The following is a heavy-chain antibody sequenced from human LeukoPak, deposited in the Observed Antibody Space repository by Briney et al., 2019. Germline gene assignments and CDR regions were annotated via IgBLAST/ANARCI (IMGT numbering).Heavy chain of an antibody. J-gene: IGHJ3*02. D-gene: IGHD3-10*01. V-gene: IGHV4-39*07. CDR3: ARLLWFGVYAFDI. Sequence: SETLSLTCTVSGGSISSSSYYWGWIRQPPGKGLEWIGSIYYGGSTYYNPSLKSRVTISVDTSKNQFSLKLSSVTAADTAVYYCARLLWFGVYAFDIWGQGTMVTVSS. CDR1: GGSISSSSYY. CDR2: IYYGGST.